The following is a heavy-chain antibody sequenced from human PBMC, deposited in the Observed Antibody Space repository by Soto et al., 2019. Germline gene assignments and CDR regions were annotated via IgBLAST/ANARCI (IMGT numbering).Heavy chain of an antibody. J-gene: IGHJ4*02. V-gene: IGHV4-39*01. CDR3: MLGSGWKDFDY. CDR1: GGSISSSSSY. CDR2: IYYSGST. D-gene: IGHD3-22*01. Sequence: PSATLSLTCTFSGGSISSSSSYWGWIRQPPGKGLEWIGSIYYSGSTYYNPSLKSRVTISVDTSKNQFSLKLSSVTAADTAVYYCMLGSGWKDFDYWGQGTLVTVS.